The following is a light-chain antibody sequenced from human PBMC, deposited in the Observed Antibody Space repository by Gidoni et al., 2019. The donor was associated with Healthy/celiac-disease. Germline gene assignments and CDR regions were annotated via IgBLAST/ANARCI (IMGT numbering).Light chain of an antibody. CDR1: ETVYSY. Sequence: EIVLTQSPATLSLSPGDRATLSCRASETVYSYLAWYQHKPGQAPRLLIYDASNRATGIPARFSGSGSGTDFTLTISSLEAEDFVVYYCQQRGNWPPAWTFGQGTRVEMK. CDR2: DAS. V-gene: IGKV3-11*01. J-gene: IGKJ1*01. CDR3: QQRGNWPPAWT.